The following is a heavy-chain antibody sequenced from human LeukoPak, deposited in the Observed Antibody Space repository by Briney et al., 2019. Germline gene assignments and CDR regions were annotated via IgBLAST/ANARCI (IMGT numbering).Heavy chain of an antibody. CDR2: ISSSGSTI. J-gene: IGHJ3*02. V-gene: IGHV3-48*03. D-gene: IGHD1-1*01. CDR1: GFTFSSYE. CDR3: ARVPWNARDAFDI. Sequence: GGSLRLSCAASGFTFSSYEMNWVRQAPGKELEWVSYISSSGSTIYYADSLKGRFTISRDNAKNSLYLQMNSLRAEDTAVYYCARVPWNARDAFDIWGQGTMVTVSS.